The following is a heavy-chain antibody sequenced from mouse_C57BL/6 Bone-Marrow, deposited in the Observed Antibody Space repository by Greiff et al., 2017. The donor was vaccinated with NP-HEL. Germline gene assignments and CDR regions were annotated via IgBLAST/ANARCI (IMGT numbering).Heavy chain of an antibody. CDR3: ARSVTGTYWYFDV. V-gene: IGHV3-8*01. Sequence: VQLKQSGPGLAKPSQTLSLTCSVTGYSITSDYWNWIRKFPGNKLEYMGYISYSGSTYYNPSLKSRISITRDTSKNQYYLQLNSVTTEDTATYYCARSVTGTYWYFDVWGTGTTVTVSS. D-gene: IGHD4-1*01. CDR2: ISYSGST. J-gene: IGHJ1*03. CDR1: GYSITSDY.